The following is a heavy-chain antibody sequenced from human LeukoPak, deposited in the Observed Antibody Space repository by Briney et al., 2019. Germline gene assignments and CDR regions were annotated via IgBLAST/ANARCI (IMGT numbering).Heavy chain of an antibody. V-gene: IGHV4-59*01. J-gene: IGHJ4*03. CDR2: VYYSGST. CDR3: AREIQGCGACYFDY. D-gene: IGHD2-15*01. Sequence: PSETLSLTCTVSNGSLNNYYWAWIRQPPGKELEWIGYVYYSGSTNYNPSLKRRVTMSVDTSTNEFSLQLTSVTAADTAVYFCAREIQGCGACYFDYWGQGKLVTVSS. CDR1: NGSLNNYY.